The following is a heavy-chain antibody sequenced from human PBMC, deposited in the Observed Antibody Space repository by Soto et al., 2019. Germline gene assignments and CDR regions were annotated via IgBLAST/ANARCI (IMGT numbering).Heavy chain of an antibody. J-gene: IGHJ4*02. CDR2: ISGSGGST. Sequence: GGSLGLSCAAXGFTFSSYAMSWVRQAPGKGLEWVSAISGSGGSTYYADSVKGRFTISRDNSKNTLYLQMNSLRAEDTAVYYCAKLPDIVVVVAAPMHFDYWGQGTLVTVSS. CDR3: AKLPDIVVVVAAPMHFDY. V-gene: IGHV3-23*01. CDR1: GFTFSSYA. D-gene: IGHD2-15*01.